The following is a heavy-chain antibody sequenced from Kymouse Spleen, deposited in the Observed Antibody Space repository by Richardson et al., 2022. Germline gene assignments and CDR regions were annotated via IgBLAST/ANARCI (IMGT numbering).Heavy chain of an antibody. D-gene: IGHD1-26*01. CDR2: ISYDGSNK. CDR1: GFTFSSYG. V-gene: IGHV3-30*18. J-gene: IGHJ4*02. CDR3: AKASGSYYGY. Sequence: QVQLVESGGGVVQPGRSLRLSCAASGFTFSSYGMHWVRQAPGKGLEWVAVISYDGSNKYYADSVKGRFTISRDNSKNTLYLQMNSLRAEDTAVYYCAKASGSYYGYWGQGTLVTVSS.